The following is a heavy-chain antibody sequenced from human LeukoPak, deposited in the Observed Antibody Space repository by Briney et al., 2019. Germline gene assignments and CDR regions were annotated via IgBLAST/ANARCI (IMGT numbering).Heavy chain of an antibody. Sequence: SETLSLTCTVSGGSISSSSYYWGWLRQPPGKGLEWIGSIYYSGSTYYNPSLKSRVTISLDTSKNQFSLKLSSVTAADTAVYYCARAYSSSGYYFDYWGQGTLVTVSS. CDR1: GGSISSSSYY. CDR3: ARAYSSSGYYFDY. J-gene: IGHJ4*02. CDR2: IYYSGST. D-gene: IGHD6-13*01. V-gene: IGHV4-39*01.